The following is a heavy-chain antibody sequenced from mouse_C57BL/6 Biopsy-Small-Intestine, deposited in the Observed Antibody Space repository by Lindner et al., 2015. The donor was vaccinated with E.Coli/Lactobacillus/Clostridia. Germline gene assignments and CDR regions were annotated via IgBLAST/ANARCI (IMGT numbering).Heavy chain of an antibody. CDR1: GLNIKDYY. CDR2: IDPENGDT. J-gene: IGHJ3*01. V-gene: IGHV14-4*01. D-gene: IGHD2-2*01. Sequence: VQLQESGAELVKPGASVKLSCTASGLNIKDYYMRWVKQRTEQGLDWIGWIDPENGDTKYASKFKGKATFTTDTSSNTAYLQLSSLTSEDTAVYYCTRGYGFAYWGQGTLVTVSA. CDR3: TRGYGFAY.